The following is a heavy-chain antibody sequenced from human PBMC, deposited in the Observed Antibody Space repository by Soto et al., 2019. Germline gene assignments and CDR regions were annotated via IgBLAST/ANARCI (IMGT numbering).Heavy chain of an antibody. J-gene: IGHJ4*02. V-gene: IGHV5-51*01. CDR2: IYPGNSNT. CDR3: ARPSDVGLASSFEY. CDR1: GYSFTNYW. Sequence: GESLKISCQGSGYSFTNYWIGWVRQMPGTGLEWLGIIYPGNSNTRYSPSFEGQVTMSADKSINTAYLQWSSVRASDTAIYFCARPSDVGLASSFEYWGQGTQVTVSS.